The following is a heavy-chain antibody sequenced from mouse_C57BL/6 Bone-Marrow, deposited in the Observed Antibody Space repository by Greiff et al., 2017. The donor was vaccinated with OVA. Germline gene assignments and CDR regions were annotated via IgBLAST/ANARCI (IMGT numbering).Heavy chain of an antibody. CDR3: IPLVLRGYYAMDY. Sequence: EVKLQQSGAELVRPGASVKLSCTASGFNIKDDYMHWVKQRPEQGLEWIGWIDPENGDTEYASKFQGKATITADTSSNTAYLQLSSLTSEDTAVYYCIPLVLRGYYAMDYWGQGTSVTVSS. D-gene: IGHD1-1*01. J-gene: IGHJ4*01. V-gene: IGHV14-4*01. CDR1: GFNIKDDY. CDR2: IDPENGDT.